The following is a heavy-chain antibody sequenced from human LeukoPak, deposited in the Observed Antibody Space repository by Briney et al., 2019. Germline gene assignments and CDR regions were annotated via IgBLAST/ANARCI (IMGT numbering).Heavy chain of an antibody. CDR3: AKSGPDTTMLHGFDK. V-gene: IGHV3-9*01. J-gene: IGHJ4*02. Sequence: VRSLRLSCVGSGFRFDDYGMNWVRQAPGKGLEWVAGISWNSVTIEYGDSVKGRFTISRENARNSLFLQMNSLTVEDTALYYCAKSGPDTTMLHGFDKWGQGTLVAVSS. D-gene: IGHD4/OR15-4a*01. CDR1: GFRFDDYG. CDR2: ISWNSVTI.